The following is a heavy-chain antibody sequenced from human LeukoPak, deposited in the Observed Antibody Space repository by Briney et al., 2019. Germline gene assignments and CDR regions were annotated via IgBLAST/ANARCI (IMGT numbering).Heavy chain of an antibody. CDR2: IYYSGST. CDR3: ARLYCGGDCYSDY. V-gene: IGHV4-39*01. CDR1: GGSISSSSYH. Sequence: SETLSLTCTVSGGSISSSSYHWGWIRQPPGKGLEWIGSIYYSGSTYYNPSLKSRVTISVDTSKNQFSLKLSSVTAADTAVYYCARLYCGGDCYSDYWGQGTLVTVSS. D-gene: IGHD2-21*02. J-gene: IGHJ4*02.